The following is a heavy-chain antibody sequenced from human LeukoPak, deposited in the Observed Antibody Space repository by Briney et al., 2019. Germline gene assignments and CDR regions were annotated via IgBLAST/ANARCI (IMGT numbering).Heavy chain of an antibody. V-gene: IGHV4-39*07. Sequence: PSETLSLTCTVSGGSISSGSYYWGWIRQPPGKGLEWIGSIYYSGSTYYNPSLKSRVTISVDTSKNQFSLKLSSVTAADTAVYYCARVSGITMIVVVQSDGFDIWGQGTMVTVSS. CDR2: IYYSGST. J-gene: IGHJ3*02. CDR1: GGSISSGSYY. D-gene: IGHD3-22*01. CDR3: ARVSGITMIVVVQSDGFDI.